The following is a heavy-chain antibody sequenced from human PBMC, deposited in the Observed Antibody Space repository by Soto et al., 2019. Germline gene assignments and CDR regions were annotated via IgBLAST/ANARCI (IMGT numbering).Heavy chain of an antibody. CDR1: GFTFSDYY. D-gene: IGHD4-17*01. CDR2: ISYDGNNK. CDR3: ARDGSPYGEPHDAFDI. Sequence: PGGSLRLSCAASGFTFSDYYMSWIRQAPGKGLEWVALISYDGNNKDFADSVNGRFSISRDNSRNALYLQLNSPRLEDTAMYYCARDGSPYGEPHDAFDIWGQGTLVTVSS. V-gene: IGHV3-30-3*01. J-gene: IGHJ3*02.